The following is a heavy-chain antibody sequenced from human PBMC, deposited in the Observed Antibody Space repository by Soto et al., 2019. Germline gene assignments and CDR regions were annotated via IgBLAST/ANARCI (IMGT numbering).Heavy chain of an antibody. D-gene: IGHD2-15*01. V-gene: IGHV3-23*01. J-gene: IGHJ6*02. CDR2: ISGSGGST. Sequence: PGGSLRLSCAASGFTFSSYAMSWVRQAPGKGLEWVSAISGSGGSTYYADSVKGRFTISRDNSKNTLYLQMNSLRAEDTAVYYCAKDKRYCSGGSCHRYYGMDVWGQGTTVTVSS. CDR1: GFTFSSYA. CDR3: AKDKRYCSGGSCHRYYGMDV.